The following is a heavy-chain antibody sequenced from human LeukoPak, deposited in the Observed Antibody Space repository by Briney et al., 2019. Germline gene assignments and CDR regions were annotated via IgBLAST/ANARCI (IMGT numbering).Heavy chain of an antibody. CDR1: GGSFSGYY. V-gene: IGHV4-34*01. CDR3: ARAQDWNYGANFDY. Sequence: SETLSLTCAVYGGSFSGYYWSWIRQPPGKGLEWIGEINHSGSTNYNPSLKSRVTISVDTSKNQFSLKLSSVTAADTAVYYCARAQDWNYGANFDYWGQGTLVTVSS. J-gene: IGHJ4*02. CDR2: INHSGST. D-gene: IGHD1-7*01.